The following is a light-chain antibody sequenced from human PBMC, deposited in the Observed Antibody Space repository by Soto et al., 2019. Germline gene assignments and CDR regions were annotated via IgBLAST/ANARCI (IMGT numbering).Light chain of an antibody. CDR1: QSVSSN. CDR3: QQRSNWPGT. V-gene: IGKV3-11*01. CDR2: GAS. J-gene: IGKJ1*01. Sequence: EIVMTQSPATLSVYPGERATLSCRASQSVSSNLAWYKQTPGQAPRLLSYGASSRATGIPDRSSGRGSGTEFTLTISSLEPEDFEVYYCQQRSNWPGTFGQGTKVDIK.